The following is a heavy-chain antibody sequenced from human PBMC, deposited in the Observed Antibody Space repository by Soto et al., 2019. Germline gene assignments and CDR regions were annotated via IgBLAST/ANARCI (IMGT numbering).Heavy chain of an antibody. V-gene: IGHV1-69*06. CDR1: GGTFSGYA. Sequence: QVQLVQSGAEVKKPGSSVKVSCQASGGTFSGYALTWVRQAPGQRLEWMGEFVPLFGSTNYAQEFAGRITNNADRSTSTGYMELSTLKSEDTAVYYCATHSLGTSSPPYFDNWGQGTLVTVSS. CDR2: FVPLFGST. J-gene: IGHJ4*02. D-gene: IGHD2-15*01. CDR3: ATHSLGTSSPPYFDN.